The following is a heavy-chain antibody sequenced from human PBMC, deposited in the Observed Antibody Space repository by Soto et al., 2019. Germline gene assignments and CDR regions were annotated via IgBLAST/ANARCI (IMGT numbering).Heavy chain of an antibody. J-gene: IGHJ4*02. CDR2: IKEDGTEM. CDR3: ARGPY. V-gene: IGHV3-7*01. CDR1: GFTFSRSW. Sequence: EAQLVESGGALVQPGGSLRLSCAVSGFTFSRSWMSWVRQAPGKGLEWVATIKEDGTEMYYVDSVRGRFTISRDNAKNSLYLQMNSLRVEDPAVYYCARGPYWGQGTLVTVSS.